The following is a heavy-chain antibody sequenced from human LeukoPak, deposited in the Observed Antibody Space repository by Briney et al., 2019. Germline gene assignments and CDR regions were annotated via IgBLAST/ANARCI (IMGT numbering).Heavy chain of an antibody. CDR2: IFYNGST. Sequence: SETLSLTCTVSGGSVSSYYWTWIRQPPGKGLEWIGYIFYNGSTNYNPSLKSRVTISVDTSKNQFSLKLRSVSAADTAVYYRASGYYYDSSRYYRFDYWGQGTLVTVSS. V-gene: IGHV4-59*08. D-gene: IGHD3-22*01. CDR3: ASGYYYDSSRYYRFDY. CDR1: GGSVSSYY. J-gene: IGHJ4*02.